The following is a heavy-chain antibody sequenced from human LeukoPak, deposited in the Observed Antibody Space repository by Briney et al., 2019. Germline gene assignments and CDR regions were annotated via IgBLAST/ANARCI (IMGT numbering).Heavy chain of an antibody. CDR1: GGSISSYY. D-gene: IGHD3-3*01. CDR2: IYYSGST. Sequence: SETLSLTCTVSGGSISSYYWSWIRQPPGKGLEWIGYIYYSGSTNYNPSLKSRVTISVDTSKNQFSLKLSSVTAADTAVYYCARAGVVRPYYDFWSGYYPRPEYNWFDPWGQGTLVTVSS. CDR3: ARAGVVRPYYDFWSGYYPRPEYNWFDP. J-gene: IGHJ5*02. V-gene: IGHV4-59*12.